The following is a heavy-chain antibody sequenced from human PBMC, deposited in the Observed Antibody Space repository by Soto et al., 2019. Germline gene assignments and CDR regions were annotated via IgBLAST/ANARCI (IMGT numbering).Heavy chain of an antibody. Sequence: QITLKESGPTLVKPTQTLTLTCTVSGFSLTTNGVGVAWIRQPPGKALECLALIYWDDDKRYSPSLESRLTITRDTAKSQGVLTMTNVEPEDTAAYYCAHRNIVTSGPDAFDFWGQGTMVTVSS. D-gene: IGHD3-16*02. CDR1: GFSLTTNGVG. J-gene: IGHJ3*01. CDR3: AHRNIVTSGPDAFDF. V-gene: IGHV2-5*02. CDR2: IYWDDDK.